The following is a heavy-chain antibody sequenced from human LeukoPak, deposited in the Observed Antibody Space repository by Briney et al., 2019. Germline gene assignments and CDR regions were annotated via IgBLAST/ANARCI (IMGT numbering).Heavy chain of an antibody. J-gene: IGHJ4*02. CDR3: GRVARGNYYHFDS. V-gene: IGHV3-48*04. CDR1: GFTFSSYV. D-gene: IGHD1-26*01. CDR2: ISFNSETT. Sequence: GGSLRLSCAASGFTFSSYVLNWVRQAPGKGLEWLSYISFNSETTSYADSVKGRFTSSRDYAKNSLYLQMNSLRAEDTAVYYCGRVARGNYYHFDSWGQGTLVTVSS.